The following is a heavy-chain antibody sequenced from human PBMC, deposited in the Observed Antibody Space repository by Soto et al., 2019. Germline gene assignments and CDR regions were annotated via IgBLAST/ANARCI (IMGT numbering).Heavy chain of an antibody. J-gene: IGHJ4*02. V-gene: IGHV4-30-4*01. CDR1: GGSVSNGDYY. CDR3: ATESSGSSPLHFDF. D-gene: IGHD3-22*01. Sequence: QVQLQESGPGLVKPSQTLSVTCTVSGGSVSNGDYYWSWIRQPPGKGLEWIGYIYYSGSTYYNPSLIGRVTMSFYTSEIQFSLKVSSVTDADTAMYYCATESSGSSPLHFDFWGQGTLVTVSS. CDR2: IYYSGST.